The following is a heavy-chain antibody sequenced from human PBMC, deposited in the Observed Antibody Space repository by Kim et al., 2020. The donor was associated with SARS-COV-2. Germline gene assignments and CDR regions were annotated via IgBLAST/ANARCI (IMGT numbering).Heavy chain of an antibody. CDR1: GYTFTSYA. V-gene: IGHV1-3*01. J-gene: IGHJ4*02. D-gene: IGHD3-22*01. CDR3: ARDSRNYYDSSGYYY. Sequence: ASVKVSCKASGYTFTSYAMHWVRQAPGQRLEWMGWINAGNGNTKYSQKFQGRVTITRDTSASTAYMELSSLRSEDTAVYYCARDSRNYYDSSGYYYWGQGPLVTVSS. CDR2: INAGNGNT.